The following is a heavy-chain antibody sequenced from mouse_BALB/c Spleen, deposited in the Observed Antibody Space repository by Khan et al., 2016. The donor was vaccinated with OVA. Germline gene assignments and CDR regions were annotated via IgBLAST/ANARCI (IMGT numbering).Heavy chain of an antibody. Sequence: EVELVESGGDLVKPGGSLKLSCAASGFTFSTYAMSWVRQTPDKRLEWVATINTGGDYIFYPDSVKGRFTISRDNANNTLYLQMSSLRSEDTAMYYCARHNYGPFAYWGQGTLVTVSA. CDR3: ARHNYGPFAY. CDR2: INTGGDYI. CDR1: GFTFSTYA. V-gene: IGHV5-6*01. J-gene: IGHJ3*01. D-gene: IGHD1-1*01.